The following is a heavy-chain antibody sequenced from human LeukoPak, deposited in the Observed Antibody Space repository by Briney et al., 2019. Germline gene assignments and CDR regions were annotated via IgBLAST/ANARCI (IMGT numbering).Heavy chain of an antibody. V-gene: IGHV4-38-2*02. J-gene: IGHJ4*02. CDR3: ARGGVGYYYGSGSYGTFDY. Sequence: PSETLSLTCTVSGGSISSYYWSWIRQPPGKGLEWIGSIYHSGSTYYNPSLKSRVTISVDTSKNQFSLKLSSVTAADTAVYYCARGGVGYYYGSGSYGTFDYWGQGTLVTVSS. D-gene: IGHD3-10*01. CDR1: GGSISSYY. CDR2: IYHSGST.